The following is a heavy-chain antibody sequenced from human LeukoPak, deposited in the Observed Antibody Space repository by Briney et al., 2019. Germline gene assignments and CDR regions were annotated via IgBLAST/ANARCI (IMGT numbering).Heavy chain of an antibody. D-gene: IGHD6-19*01. Sequence: SETLSLTCTVSGGSISSSSYYWGWIRQPPGKGLEWIGSIYYSGSTYYNPSLKSRVTISVDTSKNQFSLRLSSVTAADTAVYYCARQWLVRGSAFDIWGQGTMVTVSS. CDR1: GGSISSSSYY. CDR3: ARQWLVRGSAFDI. CDR2: IYYSGST. V-gene: IGHV4-39*01. J-gene: IGHJ3*02.